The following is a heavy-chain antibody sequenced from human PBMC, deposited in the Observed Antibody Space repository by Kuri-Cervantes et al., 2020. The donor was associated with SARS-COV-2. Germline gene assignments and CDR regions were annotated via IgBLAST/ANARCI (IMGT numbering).Heavy chain of an antibody. Sequence: SESRSLTCTVAGGSISSYYWSWNRQPPGKVMEWIGYIHYSGSTNYHPYLKSRVTISVDTSKDQFSLKLSSVTAADTAVYYCARQYSSSKRCDYWGQGTLVTVSS. V-gene: IGHV4-59*01. J-gene: IGHJ4*02. CDR2: IHYSGST. CDR3: ARQYSSSKRCDY. D-gene: IGHD6-13*01. CDR1: GGSISSYY.